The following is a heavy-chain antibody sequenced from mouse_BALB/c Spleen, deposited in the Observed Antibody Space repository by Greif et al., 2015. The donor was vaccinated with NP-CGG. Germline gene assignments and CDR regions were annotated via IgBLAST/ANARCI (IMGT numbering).Heavy chain of an antibody. J-gene: IGHJ3*01. D-gene: IGHD2-1*01. CDR2: INSNGGST. CDR1: GFTFSSYG. Sequence: EVKLMESGGGLVQPGGSLKLSCAASGFTFSSYGMSWVRQTPDKRLELVATINSNGGSTYYPGSVKGRFTISRDNAKNTLYLQMSSLKSEDTAMYYCARDYGNYGVPAWFAYWGQGTLVTVSA. CDR3: ARDYGNYGVPAWFAY. V-gene: IGHV5-6-3*01.